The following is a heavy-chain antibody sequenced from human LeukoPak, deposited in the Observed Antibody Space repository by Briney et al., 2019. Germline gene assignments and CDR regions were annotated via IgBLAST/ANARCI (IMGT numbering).Heavy chain of an antibody. D-gene: IGHD1-14*01. J-gene: IGHJ4*01. CDR1: EFSVGSNY. V-gene: IGHV3-66*01. Sequence: PGGSLRLSCAASEFSVGSNYMTWVRQAPGKGLEWVSLIYSGGSTYYADSVKGRFTISRDNSKNTLYLQMNSLRAEDTAVYYCARGPRGLHNTGGQGTLVTVSS. CDR3: ARGPRGLHNT. CDR2: IYSGGST.